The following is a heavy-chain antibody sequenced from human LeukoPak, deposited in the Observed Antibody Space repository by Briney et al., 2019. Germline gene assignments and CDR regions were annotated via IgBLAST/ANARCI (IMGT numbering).Heavy chain of an antibody. CDR3: ARDPADRAWGAFDY. V-gene: IGHV3-7*01. D-gene: IGHD3-16*01. CDR1: GFTFSANW. J-gene: IGHJ4*02. CDR2: INTDGSSQ. Sequence: GGSLRLSCTVSGFTFSANWMSWVRQTPGKGLEWVANINTDGSSQYYVDSVKGRFTISRDNAENSLYLQMNSLRAGDTAVYYCARDPADRAWGAFDYWGQRALVTVSS.